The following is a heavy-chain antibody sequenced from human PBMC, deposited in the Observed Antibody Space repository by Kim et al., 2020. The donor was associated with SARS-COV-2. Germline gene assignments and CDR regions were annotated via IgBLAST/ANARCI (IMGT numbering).Heavy chain of an antibody. CDR2: IRGGGAIT. J-gene: IGHJ3*02. V-gene: IGHV3-23*01. CDR3: AKVNPGCGNDAFDN. Sequence: GGSLRLSCAASGFTFSSYAMSWVRQAPGKGLEWVSYIRGGGAITHYAGSVKGRCTISRDNFRNTLYLQLNSLRAEDTAVYYCAKVNPGCGNDAFDNWGLGTLVTVSS. D-gene: IGHD3-9*01. CDR1: GFTFSSYA.